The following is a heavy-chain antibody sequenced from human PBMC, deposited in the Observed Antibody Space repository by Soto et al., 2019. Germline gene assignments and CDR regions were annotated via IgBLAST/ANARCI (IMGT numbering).Heavy chain of an antibody. CDR1: DYTFTSYG. CDR2: ISVYNGNT. D-gene: IGHD6-13*01. V-gene: IGHV1-18*01. Sequence: QVQLVQSGAEVKKPGASVKVSCKGSDYTFTSYGIIWVRQAPGQGLEWIGWISVYNGNTNYAQKFRGRVTMTTDISTTTAYMEMRSLRSDDTAVYYCARSGSSWNLREFDYWGQGTLVTVSS. J-gene: IGHJ4*02. CDR3: ARSGSSWNLREFDY.